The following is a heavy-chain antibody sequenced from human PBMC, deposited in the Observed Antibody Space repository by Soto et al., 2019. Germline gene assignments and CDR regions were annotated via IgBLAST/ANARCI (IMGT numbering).Heavy chain of an antibody. CDR1: GFSLSTSGVG. CDR2: IYWNDDK. CDR3: AHIRLWFGDLFPYYGIDV. D-gene: IGHD3-10*01. J-gene: IGHJ6*02. Sequence: SGPTLVNPTQTLTLTCTFSGFSLSTSGVGVGWIRQPPGKALEWLALIYWNDDKRYSPSLKSRLTITKDTSKNQVVLTMTNMDPVDTATYYCAHIRLWFGDLFPYYGIDVWAQGTTVTVSS. V-gene: IGHV2-5*01.